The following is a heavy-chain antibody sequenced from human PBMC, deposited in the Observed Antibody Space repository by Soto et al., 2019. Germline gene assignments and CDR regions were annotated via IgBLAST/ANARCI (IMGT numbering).Heavy chain of an antibody. CDR1: GFTFRSYA. Sequence: EVQLLESGGGLVQPGGSLRLSCAVSGFTFRSYAMSWVRQAPGKGLEWVSSSLGSGGSTYYADSVKGRFTISRDSFNNTRDLQRNRLGAEDPAVYYCAKATYGGGGASDIWGQGTIVTVSS. CDR3: AKATYGGGGASDI. J-gene: IGHJ3*02. D-gene: IGHD3-10*01. CDR2: SLGSGGST. V-gene: IGHV3-23*01.